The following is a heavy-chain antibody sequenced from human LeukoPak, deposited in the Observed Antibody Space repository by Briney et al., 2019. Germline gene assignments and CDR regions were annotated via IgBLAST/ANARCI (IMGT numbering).Heavy chain of an antibody. CDR1: GYTFTSYY. Sequence: GPVKVSCKASGYTFTSYYMHWVRQAPGQGLEWMGWINPNSGGTNYAQKFQGWVTMTRDTSISTAYMELSRLRSDDTAVYYCAREDETTSIYGMDVWGQGTTVTVSS. CDR2: INPNSGGT. CDR3: AREDETTSIYGMDV. D-gene: IGHD4-11*01. V-gene: IGHV1-2*04. J-gene: IGHJ6*02.